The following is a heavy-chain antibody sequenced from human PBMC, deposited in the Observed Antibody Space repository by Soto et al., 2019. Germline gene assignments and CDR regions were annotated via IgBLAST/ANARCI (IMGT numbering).Heavy chain of an antibody. CDR2: IYPGDSDT. CDR3: ARDRADTAAAGTGYYGMDV. D-gene: IGHD6-13*01. Sequence: PGESLKISCKGSGYSFTSYWIGWVRQMPGKGLEWMGIIYPGDSDTRYSPPFQGQVTISADKSISTAYLQWSSLKASDTAMYYCARDRADTAAAGTGYYGMDVWGQGTTVTVSS. CDR1: GYSFTSYW. J-gene: IGHJ6*02. V-gene: IGHV5-51*01.